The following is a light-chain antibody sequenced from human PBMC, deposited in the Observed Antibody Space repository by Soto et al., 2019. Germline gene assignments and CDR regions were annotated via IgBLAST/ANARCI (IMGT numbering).Light chain of an antibody. CDR3: AAWDDSLNTSV. Sequence: VLTQPPSASGAPGQRVTISCSGSSSNVGSNTVSWYQQFPGTAPKLLIHSNNKRPSGVPDRFSGSKSGTSASLAISGLQSEDEADYYCAAWDDSLNTSVFGGGTKVTVL. J-gene: IGLJ1*01. CDR1: SSNVGSNT. CDR2: SNN. V-gene: IGLV1-44*01.